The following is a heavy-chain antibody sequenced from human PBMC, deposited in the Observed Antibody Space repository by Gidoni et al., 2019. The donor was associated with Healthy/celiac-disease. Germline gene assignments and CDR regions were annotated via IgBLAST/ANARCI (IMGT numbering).Heavy chain of an antibody. Sequence: QVQLVESGGGVVQPGRSLRLSCAASGFPFSSYAMHWVRQAPGKGLEWVAVISYDGSNKYYADSVKGRFTISRDNSENTLYLQMNSLRAEDTAVYYCAREQGVEWLLYYWGQGTLVTVSS. V-gene: IGHV3-30*01. CDR2: ISYDGSNK. D-gene: IGHD3-3*01. CDR3: AREQGVEWLLYY. CDR1: GFPFSSYA. J-gene: IGHJ4*02.